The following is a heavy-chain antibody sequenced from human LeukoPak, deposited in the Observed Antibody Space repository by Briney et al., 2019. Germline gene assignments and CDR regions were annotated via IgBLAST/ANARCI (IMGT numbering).Heavy chain of an antibody. D-gene: IGHD1-1*01. V-gene: IGHV3-23*01. CDR2: ISGSGGST. Sequence: PGGSLRLSCAASGFTFSSYGMSWVRQAPGKGLEWVSAISGSGGSTYYADSVKGRFTISRDNSKDTLYLQINSLRAEDTALYYCAKGQRGFDCWGQGTLVTVSS. J-gene: IGHJ4*02. CDR3: AKGQRGFDC. CDR1: GFTFSSYG.